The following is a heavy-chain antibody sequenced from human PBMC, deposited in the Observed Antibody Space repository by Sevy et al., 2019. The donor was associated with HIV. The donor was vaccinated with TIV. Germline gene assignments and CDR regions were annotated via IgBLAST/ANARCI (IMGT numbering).Heavy chain of an antibody. D-gene: IGHD7-27*01. CDR2: MNQHGTHI. V-gene: IGHV3-7*01. CDR1: GFTFSDFW. Sequence: GGSLRLSCEVSGFTFSDFWMTWVRQSPGKGLEWVAYMNQHGTHINLLDSVKGRFTNSRDNAKNSLYLQLDSLRAEDTAIYYCAIEPDWGALDRWGQGTLVTVSS. CDR3: AIEPDWGALDR. J-gene: IGHJ5*02.